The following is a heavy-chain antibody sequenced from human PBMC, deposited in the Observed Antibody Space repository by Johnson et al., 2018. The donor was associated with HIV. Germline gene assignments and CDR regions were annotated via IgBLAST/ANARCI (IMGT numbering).Heavy chain of an antibody. CDR2: INGDGSRS. D-gene: IGHD3-22*01. V-gene: IGHV3-74*02. Sequence: VQLVESGGGVVQPGRSLRLSCAASGFTFSSYAMHWVRQAPGKGLVWVSRINGDGSRSTYADSVKGRFTIARDNAKNSLYLQMNSLRAEDTALYYCARALYFYDSTSPLESEAFDIWGQGTMVTVSS. CDR3: ARALYFYDSTSPLESEAFDI. J-gene: IGHJ3*02. CDR1: GFTFSSYA.